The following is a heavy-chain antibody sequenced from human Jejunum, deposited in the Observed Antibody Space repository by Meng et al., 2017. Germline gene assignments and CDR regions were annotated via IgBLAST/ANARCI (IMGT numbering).Heavy chain of an antibody. Sequence: GESLKISCAASGLTFSNYAMTWVRQAPGKGLEWVSSITSSGHSTPYADSVKGRFTISRDNPRNTLYLEMNSLRAEDTAVYYCAKDPNGNYIGAFDSWGQGTMVTVSS. D-gene: IGHD4-11*01. V-gene: IGHV3-23*01. J-gene: IGHJ3*01. CDR1: GLTFSNYA. CDR3: AKDPNGNYIGAFDS. CDR2: ITSSGHST.